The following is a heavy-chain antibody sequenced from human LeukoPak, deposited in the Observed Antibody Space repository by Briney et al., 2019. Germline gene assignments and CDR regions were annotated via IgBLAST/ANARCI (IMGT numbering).Heavy chain of an antibody. J-gene: IGHJ3*02. D-gene: IGHD5-18*01. CDR3: ARTGSIYGHETFDT. CDR1: GYSFTTHG. CDR2: ISSYSTYT. Sequence: ASVKVSSTASGYSFTTHGISWVRQAPGQGREWMGWISSYSTYTTYAQKFQGRVTMTTDTSTSTGYLELRSLTSDDTAVYYCARTGSIYGHETFDTWGQGTVVTVSS. V-gene: IGHV1-18*01.